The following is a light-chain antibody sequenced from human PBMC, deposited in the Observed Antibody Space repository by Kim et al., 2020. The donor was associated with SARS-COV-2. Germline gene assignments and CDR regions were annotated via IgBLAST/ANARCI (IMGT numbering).Light chain of an antibody. CDR1: QSIYRN. CDR2: AVS. J-gene: IGKJ2*01. Sequence: SVSTGERGTLLCKDRQSIYRNCDGHKQNLGHSPRLLLYAVSPRDGGTPARFSDSGFGTDFTLTIRSLESGVWAVYYCQQYHRWPYTLGQGTKREI. V-gene: IGKV3-15*01. CDR3: QQYHRWPYT.